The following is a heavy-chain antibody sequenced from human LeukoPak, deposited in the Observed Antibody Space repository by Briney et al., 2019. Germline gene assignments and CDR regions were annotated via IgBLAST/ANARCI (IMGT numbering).Heavy chain of an antibody. CDR2: IHPSDSQT. CDR1: GDDFTNYW. V-gene: IGHV5-51*01. Sequence: GESLKISCKASGDDFTNYWIGWVRQMPGKGPEWMGIIHPSDSQTIYSPPFQGRVTISADRSITTAYLQWSSLKASDTAMYYCARRAVTGGSYWNPYFDYWGQGALVTVSS. J-gene: IGHJ4*02. CDR3: ARRAVTGGSYWNPYFDY. D-gene: IGHD1-26*01.